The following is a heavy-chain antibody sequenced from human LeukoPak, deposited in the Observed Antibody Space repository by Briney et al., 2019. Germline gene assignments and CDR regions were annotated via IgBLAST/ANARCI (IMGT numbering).Heavy chain of an antibody. V-gene: IGHV3-48*01. CDR3: ARDGHCDY. CDR1: GFTFSSYS. Sequence: GGSLRLSCAASGFTFSSYSMNWVRQAPGKGLEWVSYISSSSSTIYYAGSVKGRFTISRDNAKNSLYLQMNSLRAEDTAVYYCARDGHCDYWGQGTLVTVSS. J-gene: IGHJ4*02. CDR2: ISSSSSTI.